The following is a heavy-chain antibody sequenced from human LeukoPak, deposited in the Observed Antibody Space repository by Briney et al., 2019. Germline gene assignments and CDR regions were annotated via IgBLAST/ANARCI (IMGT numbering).Heavy chain of an antibody. CDR3: ARGRGHYVWGSYRSSNDAFDI. D-gene: IGHD3-16*02. CDR2: INPNSGNT. CDR1: GYTFTGYY. V-gene: IGHV1-8*03. Sequence: ASVKVSCKASGYTFTGYYIHWVRQAPGQGLEWMGWINPNSGNTGYAQKFQGRVTITRNTSISTAYMELSSLRSEDTAVYYCARGRGHYVWGSYRSSNDAFDIWGQGTMVTVSS. J-gene: IGHJ3*02.